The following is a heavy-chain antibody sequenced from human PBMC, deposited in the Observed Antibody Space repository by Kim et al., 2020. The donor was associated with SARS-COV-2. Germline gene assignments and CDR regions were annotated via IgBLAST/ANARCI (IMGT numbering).Heavy chain of an antibody. D-gene: IGHD2-2*01. Sequence: SETLSLTCAVYGGSFSGYYWSWIRQPPGKGLEWIGEINHSGSTNYNPSLKSRVTISVDTSKNQFSLKLSSVTAADTAVYYCASRIPAAIGRWFDPWGQGT. V-gene: IGHV4-34*01. CDR3: ASRIPAAIGRWFDP. J-gene: IGHJ5*02. CDR2: INHSGST. CDR1: GGSFSGYY.